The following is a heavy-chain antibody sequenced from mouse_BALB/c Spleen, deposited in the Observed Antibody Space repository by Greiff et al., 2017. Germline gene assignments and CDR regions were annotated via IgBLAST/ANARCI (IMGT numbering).Heavy chain of an antibody. V-gene: IGHV5-6-3*01. J-gene: IGHJ1*01. CDR1: GFTFSSYG. CDR2: INSNGGST. CDR3: ARDPYYYGSSYRWYFDV. D-gene: IGHD1-1*01. Sequence: EVKLMESGGGLVQPGGSLKLSCAASGFTFSSYGMSWVRQTPDKRLELVATINSNGGSTYYPDSVKGRFTISRDNAKNTLYLQMSSLKSEDTAMYYCARDPYYYGSSYRWYFDVWGAGTTVTVSS.